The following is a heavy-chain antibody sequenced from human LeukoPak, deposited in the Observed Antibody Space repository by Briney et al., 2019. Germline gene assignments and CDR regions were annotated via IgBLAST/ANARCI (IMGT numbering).Heavy chain of an antibody. J-gene: IGHJ4*02. V-gene: IGHV1-46*01. CDR2: INPSGGGT. CDR3: AREFPGGYFDY. Sequence: APVKVSCKASGYTFTSYYLHWVRQAPGQGLEWMGMINPSGGGTNYAQKFQGRVTTTRDTSTSTVYMELSSLRSEDTAVYYCAREFPGGYFDYWGQGTLVTVSS. D-gene: IGHD2-21*01. CDR1: GYTFTSYY.